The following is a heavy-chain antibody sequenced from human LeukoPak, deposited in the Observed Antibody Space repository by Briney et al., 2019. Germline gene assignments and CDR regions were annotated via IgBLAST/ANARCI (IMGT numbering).Heavy chain of an antibody. CDR1: GFTFSSYT. J-gene: IGHJ3*02. CDR3: ARGYCSSTSCVRAFDI. D-gene: IGHD2-2*01. V-gene: IGHV3-21*01. Sequence: GGSLRLSCAASGFTFSSYTMNWVRQAPGKGLGWVSFISSSSSYIYYADSVKGRFTISRDNAKNSLYLQMNSLRAEDTAVYYCARGYCSSTSCVRAFDIWGQGTMVTVSS. CDR2: ISSSSSYI.